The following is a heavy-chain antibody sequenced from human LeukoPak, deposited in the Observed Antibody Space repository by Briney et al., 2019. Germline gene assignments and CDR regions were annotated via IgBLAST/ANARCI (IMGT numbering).Heavy chain of an antibody. D-gene: IGHD2-8*02. CDR1: GGSISGYY. Sequence: SETLSLTCTVSGGSISGYYWSWTRQPPGKGLECIGYVHYSGSTSHNPSLKGRVTISVDTSKNQFSLKLSSVTAADTAVYYCAREMVDCTDSSCPNRYYYGMDVWGQGTTVTVSS. J-gene: IGHJ6*02. V-gene: IGHV4-59*01. CDR3: AREMVDCTDSSCPNRYYYGMDV. CDR2: VHYSGST.